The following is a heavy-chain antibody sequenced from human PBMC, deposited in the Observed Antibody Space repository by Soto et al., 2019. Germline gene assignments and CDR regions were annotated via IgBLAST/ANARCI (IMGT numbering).Heavy chain of an antibody. D-gene: IGHD6-19*01. J-gene: IGHJ5*02. CDR2: VFSSGAT. Sequence: PAETLSLTCADSGGSIGDSYVSWIRQSPGKVLEWVGYVFSSGATNYNASLRRRVTISVDTSKDQFSLRLTSVTAADTAIYYCARGRPTRYASRWPLYDLWGQGTQVTVSS. V-gene: IGHV4-59*01. CDR1: GGSIGDSY. CDR3: ARGRPTRYASRWPLYDL.